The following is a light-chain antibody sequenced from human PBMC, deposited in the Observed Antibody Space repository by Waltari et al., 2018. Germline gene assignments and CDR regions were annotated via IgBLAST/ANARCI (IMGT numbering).Light chain of an antibody. V-gene: IGKV3-20*01. Sequence: EIVLTQSPGTLSLSPGERATLACRASQSVGKSLAWYQQKPGQAPRLLIYVASRRATGIPDRFSGSGSGTDCSLTISRLEPEDFAVYYCQHYVRLPATFGQGTKVEI. CDR2: VAS. CDR3: QHYVRLPAT. CDR1: QSVGKS. J-gene: IGKJ1*01.